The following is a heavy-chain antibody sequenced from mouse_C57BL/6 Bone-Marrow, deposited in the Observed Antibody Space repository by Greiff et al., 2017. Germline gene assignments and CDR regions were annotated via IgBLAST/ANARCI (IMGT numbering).Heavy chain of an antibody. CDR1: GFNIKDDY. D-gene: IGHD3-3*01. V-gene: IGHV14-4*01. Sequence: VQLQQSGAELVRPGASVKLSCTASGFNIKDDYMHWVKQRPEKGLEWIGWIDPENGDTEYASQFQGKATITADPSSNTAYLQLSSLTSEDTAVYYCTTRDGAWCAYWGQGTLVTVSA. CDR2: IDPENGDT. CDR3: TTRDGAWCAY. J-gene: IGHJ3*01.